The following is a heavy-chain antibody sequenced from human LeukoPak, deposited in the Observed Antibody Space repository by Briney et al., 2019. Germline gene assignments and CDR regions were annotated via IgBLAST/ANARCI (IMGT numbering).Heavy chain of an antibody. Sequence: GGSLRLSCAASGFTFSSYGMHWVRQAPGKGLEWVAVIWYDGSNKYYADSVKGRFTISRDNSKNTLYLQMNSLRAEDTAVYYCARGDNIVVVAPYAPLFDYWGQGTLVTVSS. CDR2: IWYDGSNK. CDR1: GFTFSSYG. CDR3: ARGDNIVVVAPYAPLFDY. V-gene: IGHV3-33*01. D-gene: IGHD2-15*01. J-gene: IGHJ4*02.